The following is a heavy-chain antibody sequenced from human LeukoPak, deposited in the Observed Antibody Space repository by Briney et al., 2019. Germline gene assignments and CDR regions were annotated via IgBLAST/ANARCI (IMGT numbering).Heavy chain of an antibody. CDR2: IYTSGST. J-gene: IGHJ5*02. CDR1: GGSISSYY. Sequence: SETLSLTCTVSGGSISSYYWSWIRQPAGKGLEWIGRIYTSGSTNYNPSLKSRVTMSVDTSKNQFSLKLSSVTAADTAVYYCARAGRSGWXXXWFDPWGQGTLVTVSS. CDR3: ARAGRSGWXXXWFDP. V-gene: IGHV4-4*07. D-gene: IGHD6-19*01.